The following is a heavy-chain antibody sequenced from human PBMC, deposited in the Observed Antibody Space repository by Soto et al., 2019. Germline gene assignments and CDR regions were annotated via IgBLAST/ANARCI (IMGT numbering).Heavy chain of an antibody. CDR1: GFIFSKYS. V-gene: IGHV3-48*02. CDR2: ISSNSVTI. J-gene: IGHJ4*02. CDR3: AREDILGTRSFDY. Sequence: PVGSLRLSCGASGFIFSKYSMNWVRQAPGKGLEWLSYISSNSVTIYYADSVRGRFTIFRDNGKNSLYLQMSSLRDEDTAVYYCAREDILGTRSFDYWGQGALVTVSS. D-gene: IGHD1-26*01.